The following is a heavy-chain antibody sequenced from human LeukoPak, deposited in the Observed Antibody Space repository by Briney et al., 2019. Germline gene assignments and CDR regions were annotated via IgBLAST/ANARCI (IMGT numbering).Heavy chain of an antibody. D-gene: IGHD6-6*01. CDR3: DGTSIAYEFFDY. CDR2: IYYSGST. CDR1: GGSISSGGYY. Sequence: PSQTLSLTCTVSGGSISSGGYYWSWIRQHPGKGLEWIGYIYYSGSTYYNPSLKSRVTISVDTSKNQFSLKLSSVTAADTAVYYCDGTSIAYEFFDYWGQGTLVTVSS. J-gene: IGHJ4*02. V-gene: IGHV4-31*03.